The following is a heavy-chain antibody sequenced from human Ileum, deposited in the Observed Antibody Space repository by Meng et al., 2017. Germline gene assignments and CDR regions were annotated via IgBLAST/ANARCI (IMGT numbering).Heavy chain of an antibody. D-gene: IGHD1-1*01. CDR3: ARGGTAYFDY. CDR1: GGSISSGGYY. V-gene: IGHV4-31*03. CDR2: IYDSGST. Sequence: QVQLQESGPGLVMPSQTLSLTCTVSGGSISSGGYYWSWIRQHPGKGLEWIGYIYDSGSTYYNPSLKSRIAISGDTSKNQFSLNLSSVTAADTAVYYCARGGTAYFDYWGQGTLVTVSS. J-gene: IGHJ4*02.